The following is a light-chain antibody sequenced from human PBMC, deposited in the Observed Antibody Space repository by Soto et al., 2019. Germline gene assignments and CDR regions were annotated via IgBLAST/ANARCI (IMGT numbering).Light chain of an antibody. V-gene: IGKV1-33*01. CDR1: QDISNY. Sequence: DIQMTQSPSSLSASVGDRVTITCQASQDISNYLNWYQQKPGKAPKLLIYDASNLETGVPSRFSGSGSGTDFTFTISSLQPEDIATYYWQQYDNLRALTFGGGTKVEIK. J-gene: IGKJ4*01. CDR3: QQYDNLRALT. CDR2: DAS.